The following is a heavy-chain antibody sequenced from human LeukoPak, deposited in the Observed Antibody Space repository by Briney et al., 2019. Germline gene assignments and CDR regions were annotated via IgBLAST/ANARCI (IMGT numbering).Heavy chain of an antibody. D-gene: IGHD6-13*01. CDR2: IYPGDSDT. V-gene: IGHV5-51*01. CDR1: GYSFTSYW. Sequence: GESLKISCKGSGYSFTSYWIGWVRQMPGKGLEWMGIIYPGDSDTRYSPSFQGQVTISADKSISTAYLQWSSLKASDTAMYYCARHWDGHSSSWLGGIDYWGQGTLVTVSS. J-gene: IGHJ4*02. CDR3: ARHWDGHSSSWLGGIDY.